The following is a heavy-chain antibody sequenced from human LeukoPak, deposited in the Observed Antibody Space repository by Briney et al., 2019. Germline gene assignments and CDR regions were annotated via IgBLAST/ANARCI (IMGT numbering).Heavy chain of an antibody. D-gene: IGHD2-21*01. CDR3: ASSSLVVVVTYGFDI. J-gene: IGHJ3*02. CDR1: NVTITNIKW. Sequence: SGNLSCNSSGYNVTITNIKWGRWVPQPPLKGLEWISAISHTGSTNYNPSFNSRVTMSVDKSKNQFSLNLKSVTAADTALYYCASSSLVVVVTYGFDIWGRGTAVTVSS. V-gene: IGHV4-4*02. CDR2: ISHTGST.